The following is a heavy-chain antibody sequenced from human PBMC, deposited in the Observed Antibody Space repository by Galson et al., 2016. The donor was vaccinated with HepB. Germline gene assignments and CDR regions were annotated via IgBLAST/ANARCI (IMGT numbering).Heavy chain of an antibody. CDR2: FSPILGQK. CDR1: GGTFSTFA. J-gene: IGHJ3*01. CDR3: ARDNDYLYL. Sequence: SVKVSCKASGGTFSTFAVHWVRQAPGKGLEWMGKFSPILGQKDKTQKFQARVTITAEESTSTVYMELSGLTPEDTAVYYCARDNDYLYLWGQGKMVIVSS. V-gene: IGHV1-69*11. D-gene: IGHD3-16*01.